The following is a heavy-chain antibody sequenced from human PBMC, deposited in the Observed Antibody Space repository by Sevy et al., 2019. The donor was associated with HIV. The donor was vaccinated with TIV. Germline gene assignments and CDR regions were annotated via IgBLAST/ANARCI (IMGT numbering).Heavy chain of an antibody. V-gene: IGHV3-30*18. D-gene: IGHD2-2*01. CDR1: GFTFSSYG. CDR2: ISYDGSNK. Sequence: GGSLRLSCAASGFTFSSYGMHWVRQAPGKGLEWVAVISYDGSNKYYADSVKGRFTISRDNSKNTLYLQMNSLRAEDTAEYYCAKDRVRYQTSTCYFDYWGQGTLVTVSS. J-gene: IGHJ4*02. CDR3: AKDRVRYQTSTCYFDY.